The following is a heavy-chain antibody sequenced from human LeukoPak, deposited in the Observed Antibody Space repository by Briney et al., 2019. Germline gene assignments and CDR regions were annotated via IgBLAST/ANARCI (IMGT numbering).Heavy chain of an antibody. CDR1: GGSISSSTNW. D-gene: IGHD2-8*01. CDR3: ATNGYYCMDV. J-gene: IGHJ6*03. CDR2: IYHSGGT. V-gene: IGHV4-4*02. Sequence: SETLSLTCTVSGGSISSSTNWWSWVRQPPGKGLEWIGEIYHSGGTNYNPSLKSRITISVDKSQNQFSLKVNSLTAADTAVYYCATNGYYCMDVWGKGTTVTVSS.